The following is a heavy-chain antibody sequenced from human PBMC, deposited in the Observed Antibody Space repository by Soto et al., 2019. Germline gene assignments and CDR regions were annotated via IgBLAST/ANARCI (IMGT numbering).Heavy chain of an antibody. CDR3: AKDGALTTVTTFGYYYGMDV. V-gene: IGHV3-30*18. Sequence: SGWSLRLSCAASVFTFSSYGMHWVRQAPGKGLEWVAVISYDGSNKYYADSVKGRFTISRDNSKNTLYLQMNSLRAEDTAVYYCAKDGALTTVTTFGYYYGMDVWGQGTTVTVSS. J-gene: IGHJ6*02. CDR1: VFTFSSYG. D-gene: IGHD4-17*01. CDR2: ISYDGSNK.